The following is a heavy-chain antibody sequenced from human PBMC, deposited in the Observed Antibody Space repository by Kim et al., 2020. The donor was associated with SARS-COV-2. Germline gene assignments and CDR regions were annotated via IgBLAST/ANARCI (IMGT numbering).Heavy chain of an antibody. V-gene: IGHV3-48*01. CDR3: SFVTVSDAVIAD. CDR2: ISSNGSTY. CDR1: GFTFSLSD. Sequence: GGSLRLSCAASGFTFSLSDMHWVRQAPGKGLEWVSYISSNGSTYYTAYAATGRCTVSIDSAKTTDMLQMNMINAETAATYFCSFVTVSDAVIADWGQG. J-gene: IGHJ1*01. D-gene: IGHD2-21*01.